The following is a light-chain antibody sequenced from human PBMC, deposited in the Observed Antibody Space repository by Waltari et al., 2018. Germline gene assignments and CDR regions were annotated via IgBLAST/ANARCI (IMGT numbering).Light chain of an antibody. J-gene: IGKJ2*01. CDR1: QSINNY. CDR3: QQSSSTPQDA. Sequence: DIQVTQSPSSLSASVGDRVTITCRASQSINNYLNWYQQKPGQAPNLLIYAASSLHSGVPSRFSGSGSGTDFTLTISSLQADDVATYYCQQSSSTPQDAFGQGTKLEIK. CDR2: AAS. V-gene: IGKV1-39*01.